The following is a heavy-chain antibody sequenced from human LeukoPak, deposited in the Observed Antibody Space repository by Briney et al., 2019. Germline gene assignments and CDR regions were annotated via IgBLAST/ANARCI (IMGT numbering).Heavy chain of an antibody. CDR2: VYYTGST. CDR1: GGSISSYY. J-gene: IGHJ3*01. CDR3: ARISSSNWYNERGAFDV. V-gene: IGHV4-59*01. Sequence: SETLSLTCTVSGGSISSYYWSWVRQPPGKGLEWIGFVYYTGSTNYSPSLKSRVTISVDTSKNQFSLKLRSVTASDTAVYYCARISSSNWYNERGAFDVWGQGTMVTVSS. D-gene: IGHD6-13*01.